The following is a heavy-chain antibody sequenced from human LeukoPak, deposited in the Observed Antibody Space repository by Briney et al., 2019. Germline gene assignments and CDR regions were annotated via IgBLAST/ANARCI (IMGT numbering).Heavy chain of an antibody. V-gene: IGHV1-69*04. J-gene: IGHJ4*02. Sequence: SVKVSCKASGGTFSSYAISWVRQAPGQGLEWMGRIIPILGIANYAQKFQGRVTITADKSTSTAYMELSSLRSEDTAVYYCAKPLPYYYDSSEGGGLDYWGQGTLVTVSS. CDR3: AKPLPYYYDSSEGGGLDY. CDR2: IIPILGIA. CDR1: GGTFSSYA. D-gene: IGHD3-22*01.